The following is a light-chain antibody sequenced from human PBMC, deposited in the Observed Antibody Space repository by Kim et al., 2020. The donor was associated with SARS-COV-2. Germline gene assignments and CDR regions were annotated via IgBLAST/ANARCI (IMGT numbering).Light chain of an antibody. CDR2: QDN. CDR3: QAWDSSTHNYV. V-gene: IGLV3-1*01. J-gene: IGLJ1*01. Sequence: SPRQAANITCSGYRWGEKYVSWYQQKPGPSPVVVIYQDNQRPSGIPERFSGSNSGNTATLTISGTQAMDEADYYCQAWDSSTHNYVFGAGTKVTVL. CDR1: RWGEKY.